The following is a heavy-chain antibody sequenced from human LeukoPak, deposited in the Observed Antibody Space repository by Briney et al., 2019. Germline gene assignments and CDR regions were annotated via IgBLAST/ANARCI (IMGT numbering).Heavy chain of an antibody. Sequence: GGSLRLSCAASGFTFSDYSMHWVRQAPGKGLNWVAFIRYDGNNKYYADSVKGRFTISRDNSKNSLYLQMNSLRAEDTAVYYCARDQIPVHYYDSKNDAFDIWGQGTMVTVSS. J-gene: IGHJ3*02. CDR1: GFTFSDYS. CDR3: ARDQIPVHYYDSKNDAFDI. D-gene: IGHD3-22*01. CDR2: IRYDGNNK. V-gene: IGHV3-30*02.